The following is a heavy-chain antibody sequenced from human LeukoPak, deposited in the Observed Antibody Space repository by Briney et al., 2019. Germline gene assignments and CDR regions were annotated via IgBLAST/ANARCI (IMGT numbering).Heavy chain of an antibody. Sequence: SVKVSCKASGYTFTSYGISWVRQAPGQGLEWMGGIIPIFGTANYAQKFRGRVTITADESASTAYMELSSLRSEDTAVYYCARDPGGGYSYGWAFDIWGQGTMVTVSS. J-gene: IGHJ3*02. V-gene: IGHV1-69*13. CDR2: IIPIFGTA. CDR3: ARDPGGGYSYGWAFDI. CDR1: GYTFTSYG. D-gene: IGHD5-18*01.